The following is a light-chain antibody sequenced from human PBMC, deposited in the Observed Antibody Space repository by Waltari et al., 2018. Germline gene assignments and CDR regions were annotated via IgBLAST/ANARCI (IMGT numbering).Light chain of an antibody. J-gene: IGLJ2*01. Sequence: QSALTQPASVSGSPGQSITISCTGTTSDIGGYNYVSWYQQHPGSAPKLMIYGVTDRPSGISIRFSGSKSGNTASLTISGLRAEDEAYYYCTSYTTTSTLVLFGGGTKLTVL. V-gene: IGLV2-14*03. CDR2: GVT. CDR3: TSYTTTSTLVL. CDR1: TSDIGGYNY.